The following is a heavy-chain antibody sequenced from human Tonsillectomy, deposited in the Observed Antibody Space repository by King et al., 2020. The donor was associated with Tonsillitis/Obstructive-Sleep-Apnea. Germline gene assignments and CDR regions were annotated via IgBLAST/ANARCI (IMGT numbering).Heavy chain of an antibody. CDR2: ISSSSDNI. CDR1: GFTFSTYS. V-gene: IGHV3-48*02. CDR3: ATDYDFWSGLGMDA. J-gene: IGHJ6*04. D-gene: IGHD3-3*01. Sequence: DVQLVESGGGLVQPGESLRLSCAASGFTFSTYSMNWVRQAPGKGLEWVSFISSSSDNIHYTDSVKGRFTISRDNARNSLFLQMNSLRDEDTAVYYCATDYDFWSGLGMDAWGKGTAVTVSS.